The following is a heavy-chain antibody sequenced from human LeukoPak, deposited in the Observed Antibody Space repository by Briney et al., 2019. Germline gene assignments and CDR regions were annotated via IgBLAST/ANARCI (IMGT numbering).Heavy chain of an antibody. D-gene: IGHD3-3*01. CDR3: ARRITIFHWFDP. Sequence: PSETLSLTCTVSGGSISSSSYYWGWIRQPPGKGLEWIGSIYYSRSTYYNPSLKSRVTISVDTSKNQFSLKLSSVTAADTAVYYCARRITIFHWFDPWGQGTLVTVSS. V-gene: IGHV4-39*01. J-gene: IGHJ5*02. CDR2: IYYSRST. CDR1: GGSISSSSYY.